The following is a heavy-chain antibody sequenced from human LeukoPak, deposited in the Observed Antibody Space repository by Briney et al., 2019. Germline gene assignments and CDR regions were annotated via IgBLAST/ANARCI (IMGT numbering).Heavy chain of an antibody. CDR1: GLTFSSAW. CDR3: TTVGVYYYDH. D-gene: IGHD3-10*01. V-gene: IGHV3-15*01. Sequence: GGSLRLSRAASGLTFSSAWMTWVRLAPGRGLEWVGRIRSKAYGGTTDYAEPVKGRFIISRDDSENTVYLQMNSLKTEDTGDYYCTTVGVYYYDHWGQGTRVTVSS. CDR2: IRSKAYGGTT. J-gene: IGHJ5*02.